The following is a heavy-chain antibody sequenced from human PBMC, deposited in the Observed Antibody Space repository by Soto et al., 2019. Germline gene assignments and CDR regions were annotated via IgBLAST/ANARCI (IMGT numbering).Heavy chain of an antibody. V-gene: IGHV3-72*01. CDR3: ARSGSSTSCYEY. CDR1: GFTFSDHY. Sequence: PGGSLRLSCAASGFTFSDHYIDWVRQPPGKGLEWVGRTRNKANSYTTEYAASVKGRFTISRDDSKNSLYLQMDSLRIEDTAVYYCARSGSSTSCYEYWGQGTLVTVSS. D-gene: IGHD2-2*01. J-gene: IGHJ4*02. CDR2: TRNKANSYTT.